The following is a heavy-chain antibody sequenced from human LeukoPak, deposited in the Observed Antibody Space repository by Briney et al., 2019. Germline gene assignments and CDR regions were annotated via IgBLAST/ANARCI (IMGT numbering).Heavy chain of an antibody. CDR3: ATDKDWAFDY. D-gene: IGHD3/OR15-3a*01. J-gene: IGHJ4*02. CDR1: GFTFSSYG. Sequence: GRSLRLSCAASGFTFSSYGMHLVRQAPGKGLEWVAVISYDGSNKYYADSVKGRFTISSGNAKNSLYLQMDSLRAEDTAVYYCATDKDWAFDYWGQGTLVTVSS. CDR2: ISYDGSNK. V-gene: IGHV3-30*03.